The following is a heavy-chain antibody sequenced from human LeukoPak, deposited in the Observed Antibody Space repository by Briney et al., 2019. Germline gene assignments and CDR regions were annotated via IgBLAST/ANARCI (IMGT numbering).Heavy chain of an antibody. V-gene: IGHV4-39*07. Sequence: SSETLSLTCTISGDSITKKNFFWGWIRQPPGKGLEWIVSMSYSGKIYYNPSLKSRVTISVDTSKNQFSLKLSSVTAADTAVYYCARRLLWFGELLSDYWGQGTLVTVSS. CDR1: GDSITKKNFF. D-gene: IGHD3-10*01. CDR2: MSYSGKI. CDR3: ARRLLWFGELLSDY. J-gene: IGHJ4*02.